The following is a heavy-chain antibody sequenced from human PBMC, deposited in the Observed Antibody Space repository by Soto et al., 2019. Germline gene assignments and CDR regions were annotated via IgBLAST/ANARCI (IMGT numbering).Heavy chain of an antibody. V-gene: IGHV3-33*01. D-gene: IGHD3-3*01. CDR2: IWYDGSNK. Sequence: PGGSLRLSCAASGFTFSSYGMHWVRQAPGKGLEWVAVIWYDGSNKYYADSVKGRFTISRDNSKNTLYLQMNSLRAEDTAVYYCARDRKYDFWSGYFGIPTPDDYYYYGMDVWGQGTTVTVSS. CDR1: GFTFSSYG. CDR3: ARDRKYDFWSGYFGIPTPDDYYYYGMDV. J-gene: IGHJ6*02.